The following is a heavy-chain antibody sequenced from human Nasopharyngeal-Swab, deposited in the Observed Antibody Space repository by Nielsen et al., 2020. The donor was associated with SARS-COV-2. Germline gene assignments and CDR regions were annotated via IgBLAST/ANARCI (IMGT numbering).Heavy chain of an antibody. V-gene: IGHV3-15*01. CDR3: TTAYCSGGSCYRDAFDI. D-gene: IGHD2-15*01. J-gene: IGHJ3*02. CDR2: IKGKTDGGTT. Sequence: WIRQRPGKGLEWVGRIKGKTDGGTTDYAAPVKGRFTISRDDSKNTLYLQMNSLKTEDTAVYYCTTAYCSGGSCYRDAFDIWGQGTMVTVSS.